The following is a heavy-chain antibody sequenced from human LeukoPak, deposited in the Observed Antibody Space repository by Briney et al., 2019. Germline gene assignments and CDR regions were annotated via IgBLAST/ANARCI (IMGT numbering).Heavy chain of an antibody. CDR3: AKVVLWSTVTTLATYFDY. J-gene: IGHJ4*02. Sequence: GGSLRLSCAASGFTFSSYAMSWVRKAPGKGLEWVSAISGSGGSTYYADSVKGRFTISRDNSKNTLYMQMNSLRGEDTAVYYCAKVVLWSTVTTLATYFDYWGQGTLVTVSS. CDR1: GFTFSSYA. CDR2: ISGSGGST. D-gene: IGHD4-17*01. V-gene: IGHV3-23*01.